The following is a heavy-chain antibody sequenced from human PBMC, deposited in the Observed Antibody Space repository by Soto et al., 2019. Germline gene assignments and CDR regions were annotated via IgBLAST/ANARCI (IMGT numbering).Heavy chain of an antibody. CDR2: IWHDGNNK. V-gene: IGHV3-33*01. CDR3: ASDLVGASDSYGLDV. D-gene: IGHD1-26*01. J-gene: IGHJ6*02. CDR1: GFTFSNYG. Sequence: GGPLRLSCAASGFTFSNYGMHWVRQAPGKGLEWVAIIWHDGNNKYYADSVRGRFIISRDNSKNRLYLQMNSLRAEDTAVYYCASDLVGASDSYGLDVWGQGTPVTVSS.